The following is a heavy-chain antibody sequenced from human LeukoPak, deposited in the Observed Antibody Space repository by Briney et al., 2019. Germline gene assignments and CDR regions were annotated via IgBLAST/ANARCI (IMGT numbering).Heavy chain of an antibody. CDR3: AREVISTPSYFDY. J-gene: IGHJ4*02. CDR2: IHRDDKT. D-gene: IGHD2-2*01. CDR1: GFTVSSSF. V-gene: IGHV3-53*01. Sequence: AGGSLRLSCAASGFTVSSSFIYWVRRAPEKGLEWVSFIHRDDKTYYADSVKGRFTMSRDSSKNTLYLQMNSLGADDTAVYYCAREVISTPSYFDYWGQGILVTVSS.